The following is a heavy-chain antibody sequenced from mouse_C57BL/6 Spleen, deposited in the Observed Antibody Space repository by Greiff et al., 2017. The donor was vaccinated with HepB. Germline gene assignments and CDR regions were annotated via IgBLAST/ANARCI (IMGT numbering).Heavy chain of an antibody. D-gene: IGHD1-1*01. CDR3: TCYYYGSSYFAY. J-gene: IGHJ3*01. CDR2: IDPETGGT. CDR1: GYTFTDYE. V-gene: IGHV1-15*01. Sequence: VQLQQSGAELVRPGASVTLSCKASGYTFTDYEMHWVKQTPVHGLEWIGAIDPETGGTAYNQKFKGKAILTADKSSSTAYMELRSLTSEDSAVYYCTCYYYGSSYFAYWGQGTLVTVSA.